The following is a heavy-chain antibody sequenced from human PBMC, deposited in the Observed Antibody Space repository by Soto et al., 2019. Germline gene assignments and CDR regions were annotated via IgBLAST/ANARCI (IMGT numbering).Heavy chain of an antibody. CDR3: AYSPRWYRHDL. CDR1: GDSISSSKW. D-gene: IGHD6-13*01. V-gene: IGHV4-4*02. CDR2: TLHSGTT. Sequence: QVQLQESGPGLVKPSGTLSLTCAVSGDSISSSKWWTWVRQPPGKGLEWIGDTLHSGTTNYHPSLKTRMIISIYKCKNHFPVELTSASSADTTVYYCAYSPRWYRHDLWGQGTLVIFSP. J-gene: IGHJ3*01.